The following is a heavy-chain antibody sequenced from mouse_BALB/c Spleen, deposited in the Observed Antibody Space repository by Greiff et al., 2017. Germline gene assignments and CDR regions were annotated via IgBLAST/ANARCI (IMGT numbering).Heavy chain of an antibody. Sequence: EVKLVESGGGLVQPGGSLRLSCATSGFTFTDYYMSWVRQPPGKALEWLGFIRNKANGYTTEYSASVKGRFTISRDNSQSILYLQMNTLRAEDSATYYCARTTVVARGYFDVWGAGTTVTVSS. D-gene: IGHD1-1*01. CDR1: GFTFTDYY. V-gene: IGHV7-3*02. CDR2: IRNKANGYTT. J-gene: IGHJ1*01. CDR3: ARTTVVARGYFDV.